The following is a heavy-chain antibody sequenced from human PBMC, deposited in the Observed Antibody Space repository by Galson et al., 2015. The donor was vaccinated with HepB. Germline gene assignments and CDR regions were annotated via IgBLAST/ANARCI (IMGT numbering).Heavy chain of an antibody. CDR2: ISGSGGST. CDR3: ARTHSSSWYGWFDP. Sequence: SLRLSCAASGFTFSSYVMSWVRQAPGKGLEWVSAISGSGGSTYYADSVKGRFTISRDNSKNTLYLQMNSLRAEDTAVYYCARTHSSSWYGWFDPWGQGTLVTVSS. D-gene: IGHD6-13*01. J-gene: IGHJ5*02. V-gene: IGHV3-23*01. CDR1: GFTFSSYV.